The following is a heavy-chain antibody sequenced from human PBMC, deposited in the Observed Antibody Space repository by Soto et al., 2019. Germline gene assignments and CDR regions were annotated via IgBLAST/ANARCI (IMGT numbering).Heavy chain of an antibody. J-gene: IGHJ4*02. V-gene: IGHV4-30-2*01. CDR3: VRSSGYCSGGTCFPFDY. CDR1: GGSISIGTYS. CDR2: IYHSGSF. D-gene: IGHD2-15*01. Sequence: SETLSLTCDVSGGSISIGTYSWNWIRQPPGKGLEWIGYIYHSGSFYYNPSLKSRVTISIDRSKNQFSLNLSSVTAADTAVYYCVRSSGYCSGGTCFPFDYWGRGTLVTVSS.